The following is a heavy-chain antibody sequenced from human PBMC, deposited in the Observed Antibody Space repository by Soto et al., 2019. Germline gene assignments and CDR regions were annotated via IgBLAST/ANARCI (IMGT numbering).Heavy chain of an antibody. CDR1: GFTFSSYD. J-gene: IGHJ6*02. CDR2: IGTAGDT. V-gene: IGHV3-13*01. D-gene: IGHD4-17*01. CDR3: ARARHDYGGWGYGKDV. Sequence: GGSLRLSCAASGFTFSSYDMHWVRQATGKGLEWVSAIGTAGDTYYPGSVKGRFTISRENAKNSLYLQMNSLRAEDTAVYYCARARHDYGGWGYGKDVWGQGTTVTVSS.